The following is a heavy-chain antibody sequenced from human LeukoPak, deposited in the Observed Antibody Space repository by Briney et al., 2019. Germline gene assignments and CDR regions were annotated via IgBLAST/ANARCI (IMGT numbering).Heavy chain of an antibody. CDR3: AREKRITIFGVVELGFDP. Sequence: SETLSLTCAVYGGSFSSYYWSWIRQPAGKGLEWIGRIYTSGSTNYNPSLKSRVTMSVDTSKNQFSLKLSSVTAADTAVYYCAREKRITIFGVVELGFDPWGQGTLVTVSS. V-gene: IGHV4-4*07. J-gene: IGHJ5*02. CDR2: IYTSGST. D-gene: IGHD3-3*01. CDR1: GGSFSSYY.